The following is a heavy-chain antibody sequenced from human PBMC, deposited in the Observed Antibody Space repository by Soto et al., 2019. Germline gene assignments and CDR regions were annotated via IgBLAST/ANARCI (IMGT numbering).Heavy chain of an antibody. Sequence: QVQLVQSGAEVKKPGASVKVSCKASGDTFTGDEITWVRQATGQGLEWMGWMNLNGGNTGYAQTFQGRVSMTGNPSISTAYMELSSLRSEDTAVYYCARVPRGSRYFYYLDVRGKGTTVIVSS. CDR3: ARVPRGSRYFYYLDV. CDR1: GDTFTGDE. D-gene: IGHD3-16*01. CDR2: MNLNGGNT. J-gene: IGHJ6*03. V-gene: IGHV1-8*01.